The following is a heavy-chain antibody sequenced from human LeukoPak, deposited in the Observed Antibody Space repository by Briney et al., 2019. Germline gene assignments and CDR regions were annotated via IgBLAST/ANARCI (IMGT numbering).Heavy chain of an antibody. CDR1: GFTFSGSA. J-gene: IGHJ4*02. CDR2: IRSKANSYAT. D-gene: IGHD5-18*01. V-gene: IGHV3-73*01. Sequence: GGSLRLSCAASGFTFSGSAMHWVRQASGKGLEWVGRIRSKANSYATAYAASVKGRFTISRDDSKNTAYLQMNSLKTEDTALYYCAKGAGYSYGYEVDYWGQGTLVTVSS. CDR3: AKGAGYSYGYEVDY.